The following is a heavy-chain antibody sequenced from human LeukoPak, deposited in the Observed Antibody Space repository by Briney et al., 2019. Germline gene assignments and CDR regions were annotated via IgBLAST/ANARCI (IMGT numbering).Heavy chain of an antibody. D-gene: IGHD2-2*01. CDR2: ISSSSSYI. CDR1: GFTFSTYW. V-gene: IGHV3-21*01. J-gene: IGHJ6*02. Sequence: GGSLRLSCAASGFTFSTYWMSWVRQAPGKGLEWVSSISSSSSYIYYADSVKGRFTISRDNAENSLYLQMNSLRAEDTAVYYCARDRVPAAILAYYYYYYSMDVWGQGTTVTVSS. CDR3: ARDRVPAAILAYYYYYYSMDV.